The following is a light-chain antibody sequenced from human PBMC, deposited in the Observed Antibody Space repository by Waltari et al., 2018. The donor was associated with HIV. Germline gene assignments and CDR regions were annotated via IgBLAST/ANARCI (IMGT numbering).Light chain of an antibody. CDR2: DVT. CDR1: TNDVGTHNY. V-gene: IGLV2-14*03. J-gene: IGLJ3*02. Sequence: QSALTQPASVPGSPGQSITISCTGTTNDVGTHNYVSWYQQHPGKAPKLMIYDVTDRPSGVSDRFSGSKSGNTASLTISGLQAEDEADYYCSSYTSSISLVFGGGTKVTVL. CDR3: SSYTSSISLV.